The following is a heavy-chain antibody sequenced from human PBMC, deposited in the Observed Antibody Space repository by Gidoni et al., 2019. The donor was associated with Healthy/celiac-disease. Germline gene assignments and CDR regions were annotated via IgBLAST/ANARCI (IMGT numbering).Heavy chain of an antibody. J-gene: IGHJ6*02. D-gene: IGHD2-2*01. CDR3: ARFIVVVPAPHNYYYYGMDV. CDR2: INHSGST. Sequence: GLEWIGEINHSGSTNYNPSLKSRVTISVDTSKNQFSLKLSSVTAANTAVYYCARFIVVVPAPHNYYYYGMDVWGQGTTVTVSS. V-gene: IGHV4-34*01.